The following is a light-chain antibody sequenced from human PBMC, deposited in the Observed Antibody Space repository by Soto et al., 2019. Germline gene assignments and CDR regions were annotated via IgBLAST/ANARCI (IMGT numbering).Light chain of an antibody. CDR3: QQYNSYPYT. Sequence: DIQMTQSPSTLSASVGDRVTITCRASQSTSSWLAWYQQKPGKAPKVLIHKASSLESGVPSSFSGSGSGTEFTLTISSLQLDDLATYYCQQYNSYPYTFGQGTKLEIK. CDR1: QSTSSW. CDR2: KAS. V-gene: IGKV1-5*03. J-gene: IGKJ2*01.